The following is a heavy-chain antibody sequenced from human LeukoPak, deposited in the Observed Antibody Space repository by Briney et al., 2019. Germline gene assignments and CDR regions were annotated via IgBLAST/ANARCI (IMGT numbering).Heavy chain of an antibody. CDR3: ARVMDSSGWYSDY. CDR1: GGTFSSYA. V-gene: IGHV1-69*05. J-gene: IGHJ4*02. Sequence: SVKVSCKASGGTFSSYAISWVRQAPRQGLEWMGRIIPIFGTANYAQKFQGRVTITTDESTSTAYMELSSLRSEDTAVYYCARVMDSSGWYSDYWGQGTPVTVSS. D-gene: IGHD6-19*01. CDR2: IIPIFGTA.